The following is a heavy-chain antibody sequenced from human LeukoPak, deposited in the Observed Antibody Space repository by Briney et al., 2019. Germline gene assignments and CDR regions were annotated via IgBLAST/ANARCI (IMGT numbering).Heavy chain of an antibody. V-gene: IGHV3-7*01. Sequence: PGGSLRLSCADSGFTFSCYSMTWVRQAPGKGLEWVANIKEDGSEKYYVDSVKGRFTVSRDNAKDSLYLQMNSLRAEDTAVYYCARVAYYDSRGNWSHYYCYYMDVWGKGTTVTVSS. CDR2: IKEDGSEK. J-gene: IGHJ6*03. CDR1: GFTFSCYS. D-gene: IGHD3-22*01. CDR3: ARVAYYDSRGNWSHYYCYYMDV.